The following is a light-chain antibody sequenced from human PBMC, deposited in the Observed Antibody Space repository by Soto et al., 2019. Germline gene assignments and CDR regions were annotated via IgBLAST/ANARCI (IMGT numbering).Light chain of an antibody. CDR2: DVS. J-gene: IGLJ2*01. CDR3: CSYAGSYTYVV. V-gene: IGLV2-11*01. Sequence: QSALTQPRSVSGSPGQSVTISCTGTSSDVGGYNYVSWYQQHPGKAPKPMIYDVSNRPSGVPDRFSGSKSGNTASLTISGIQDEDEADYYCCSYAGSYTYVVFGGGTKLTVL. CDR1: SSDVGGYNY.